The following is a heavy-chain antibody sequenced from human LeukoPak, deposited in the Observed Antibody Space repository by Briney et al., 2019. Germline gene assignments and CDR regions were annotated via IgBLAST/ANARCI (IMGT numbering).Heavy chain of an antibody. CDR2: IYTSGST. CDR1: GGSISSGSYY. J-gene: IGHJ6*03. D-gene: IGHD2-2*02. Sequence: SQTLSLTCTVSGGSISSGSYYWSWIRQPAGKGLEWIGRIYTSGSTNYNPPLKSRVTISVDTSKNQFSLKLSSVTAADTAVYYCARVLAGYCSSTSCYMSYYYYYMDVWGKGTTVTVSS. V-gene: IGHV4-61*02. CDR3: ARVLAGYCSSTSCYMSYYYYYMDV.